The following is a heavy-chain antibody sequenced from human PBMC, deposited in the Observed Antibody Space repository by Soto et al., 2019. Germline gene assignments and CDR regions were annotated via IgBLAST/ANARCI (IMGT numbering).Heavy chain of an antibody. CDR2: IGSAGGT. J-gene: IGHJ6*02. D-gene: IGHD3-3*01. V-gene: IGHV3-13*01. Sequence: PGGSLRLSCAASGFTFSSYDMHWVRQATGKGLEWVSAIGSAGGTYYAGSVKGRFTISRDNSKNTLYLQMNSLRAEDTAVYYCAKLGPYYDFPYYYYYYGMDVWGQGTTVTVSS. CDR3: AKLGPYYDFPYYYYYYGMDV. CDR1: GFTFSSYD.